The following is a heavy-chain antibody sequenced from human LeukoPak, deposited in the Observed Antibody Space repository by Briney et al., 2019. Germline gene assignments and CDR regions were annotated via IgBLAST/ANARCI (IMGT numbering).Heavy chain of an antibody. J-gene: IGHJ4*02. V-gene: IGHV3-9*01. D-gene: IGHD6-13*01. CDR3: ARGLAAAGTYYFDY. CDR1: GFTFDDYA. CDR2: ISWNSGSI. Sequence: GGSLRLSCAASGFTFDDYAMHWVRQAPGKGLEWVSGISWNSGSIGYADSVKGRFTISRDNAKNSLYLQMNSLRAGDTAVYYCARGLAAAGTYYFDYWGQGTLVTVSS.